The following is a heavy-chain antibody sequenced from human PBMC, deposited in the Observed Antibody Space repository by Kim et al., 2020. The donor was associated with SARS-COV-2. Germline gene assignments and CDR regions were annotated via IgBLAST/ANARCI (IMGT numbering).Heavy chain of an antibody. CDR2: ISGSGGST. Sequence: GGSLRLSCAASGFTFSSYAMSWVRQAPGKGLEWVSAISGSGGSTYYADSVKGRFTISRDNSKNTLYLQMNSVRAEDTDVYYCAVIAVAGYYYYRMDVWGQGTPVTVSS. CDR3: AVIAVAGYYYYRMDV. CDR1: GFTFSSYA. J-gene: IGHJ6*02. D-gene: IGHD6-19*01. V-gene: IGHV3-23*01.